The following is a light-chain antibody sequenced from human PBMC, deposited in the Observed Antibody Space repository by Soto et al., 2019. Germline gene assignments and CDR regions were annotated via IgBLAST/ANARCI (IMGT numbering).Light chain of an antibody. V-gene: IGLV2-14*01. Sequence: QSVLTQPASVSGSPGQSITISCTGASSDVGGYNYVSWYQQHPGKAPKLMIYDVSNRPSGVSNRFSGSKSGNTASLTISGLQAEDEADYYCSSCISRSTLYVFGTGTKVTVL. J-gene: IGLJ1*01. CDR3: SSCISRSTLYV. CDR1: SSDVGGYNY. CDR2: DVS.